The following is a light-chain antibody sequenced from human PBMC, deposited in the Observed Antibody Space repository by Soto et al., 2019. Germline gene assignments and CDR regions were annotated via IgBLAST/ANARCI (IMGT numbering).Light chain of an antibody. CDR2: DAS. CDR1: QSVSSY. CDR3: QQRSNWPWT. Sequence: EIVLTQSPATLSLSPGERATLSCRASQSVSSYLAWYQQKPGQAPRLLIYDASNRATGIPARFSSSGSGTXXXXXXXXLEPEDFAVYYCQQRSNWPWTFGQGTKVEIK. J-gene: IGKJ1*01. V-gene: IGKV3-11*01.